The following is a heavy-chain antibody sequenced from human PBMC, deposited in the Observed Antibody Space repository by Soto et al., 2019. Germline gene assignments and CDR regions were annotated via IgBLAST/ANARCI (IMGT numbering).Heavy chain of an antibody. CDR2: ISSGGSYI. CDR3: TRDQGGSYDSWFDP. J-gene: IGHJ5*02. V-gene: IGHV3-21*01. D-gene: IGHD1-26*01. Sequence: EVQVVESGGGLVQPGGSLRLSCSFTFSMYSMNWVRQAPGKGLEWVASISSGGSYIKYADSVKGRFTISRHNAKNSVSLQMNSLRVDDTAVYFCTRDQGGSYDSWFDPWGQGTLVTVSS. CDR1: FTFSMYS.